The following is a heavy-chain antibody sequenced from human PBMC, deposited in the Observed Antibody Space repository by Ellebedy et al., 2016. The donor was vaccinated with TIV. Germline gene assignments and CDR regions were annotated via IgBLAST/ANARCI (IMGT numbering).Heavy chain of an antibody. D-gene: IGHD6-13*01. V-gene: IGHV3-30-3*01. CDR2: ISHDGSNK. CDR3: ARGSSSRGYFDS. J-gene: IGHJ4*02. CDR1: GFTFSYYS. Sequence: GESLKISXAAYGFTFSYYSMHWVRQAPGKGLEWVAVISHDGSNKYHAKSVKGRFTISRDDSKNTLYLQMNTLRTEDTALYFCARGSSSRGYFDSWGQGTLVTVSS.